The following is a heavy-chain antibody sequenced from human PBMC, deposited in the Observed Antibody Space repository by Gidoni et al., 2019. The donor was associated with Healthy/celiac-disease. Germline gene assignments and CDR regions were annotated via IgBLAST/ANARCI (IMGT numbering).Heavy chain of an antibody. CDR1: GGSFSGYY. D-gene: IGHD3-16*02. CDR3: ARNDYVWGSYRSYYFDY. J-gene: IGHJ4*02. Sequence: QVQLQQWGAGLLKPSETLSLTCAVYGGSFSGYYWSWIRQPPGKGLEWIGEINHSGSTNYNPSLKSRVTISVDTSKNQFSLKLSSVTAADTAVYYCARNDYVWGSYRSYYFDYWGQGTLVTVSS. V-gene: IGHV4-34*01. CDR2: INHSGST.